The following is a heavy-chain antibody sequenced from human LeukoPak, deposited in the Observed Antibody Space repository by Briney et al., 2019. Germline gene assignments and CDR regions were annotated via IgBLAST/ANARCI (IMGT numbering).Heavy chain of an antibody. CDR3: AKGQQGHMWLDN. D-gene: IGHD6-13*01. J-gene: IGHJ4*02. Sequence: GGSLRLSCAASAFTFRSFGMQWVRQAPGKGLEWVAFISSDGGNVYYADSVNGRSSISRDNFKATLYLQMNSLRPEDTAVYYCAKGQQGHMWLDNWGQGTLVIVSS. V-gene: IGHV3-30*18. CDR2: ISSDGGNV. CDR1: AFTFRSFG.